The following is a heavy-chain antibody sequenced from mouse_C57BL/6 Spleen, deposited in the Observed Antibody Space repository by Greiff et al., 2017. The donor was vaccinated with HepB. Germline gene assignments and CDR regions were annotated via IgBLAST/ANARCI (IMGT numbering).Heavy chain of an antibody. J-gene: IGHJ4*01. Sequence: PGQGLEWLGMIHPNSGSTNYNEKFKSKATLTVDKSSSTAYMQLSSLTSEDSAVYYCAREGYYYGSYYYAMDYGGQGTSVTVSS. CDR2: IHPNSGST. CDR3: AREGYYYGSYYYAMDY. V-gene: IGHV1-64*01. D-gene: IGHD1-1*01.